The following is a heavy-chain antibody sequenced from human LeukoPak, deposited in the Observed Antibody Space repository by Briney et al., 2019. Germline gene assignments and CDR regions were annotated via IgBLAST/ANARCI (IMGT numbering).Heavy chain of an antibody. D-gene: IGHD6-19*01. J-gene: IGHJ6*02. CDR1: GFTFSSFG. CDR3: TRASAVAGPYYGMDV. CDR2: IWYDRSNE. V-gene: IGHV3-33*01. Sequence: GGSLRLSCAASGFTFSSFGMLWLRQAPGKGLEGVAVIWYDRSNENYADSVKGRFTISRDNSKNTLYLQMNSLRAEDTAVFYCTRASAVAGPYYGMDVWGQGTTVTVSS.